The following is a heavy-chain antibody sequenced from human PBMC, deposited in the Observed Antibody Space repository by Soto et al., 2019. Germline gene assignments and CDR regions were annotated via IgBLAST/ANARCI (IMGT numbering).Heavy chain of an antibody. D-gene: IGHD3-10*01. J-gene: IGHJ6*02. Sequence: EVPLVESGGGLVQPGGSLRLSCVASGIPVSSNYMTWVRQAPGKGLEWVSVLHSGGDTYYANSVKGRFTISRHDSTTTLFLKMDSMTAEDTALYYCARDGPEYYASRMDVWGQGTTVTVSS. CDR1: GIPVSSNY. CDR2: LHSGGDT. V-gene: IGHV3-53*04. CDR3: ARDGPEYYASRMDV.